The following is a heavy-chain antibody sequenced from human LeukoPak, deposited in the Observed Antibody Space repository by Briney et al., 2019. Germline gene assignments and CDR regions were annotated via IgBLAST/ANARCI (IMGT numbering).Heavy chain of an antibody. CDR3: ARAHFWSIYTIDY. Sequence: SSETLSLTCTVSGGSISSYYWSWLRQPPGKGLEWIGSIYYTGSTNYNPSLKSRVTISVDTTKNQFSLKLGCVTAADTAALYCARAHFWSIYTIDYWGQGTPVTVSS. CDR2: IYYTGST. CDR1: GGSISSYY. D-gene: IGHD3-3*02. V-gene: IGHV4-59*01. J-gene: IGHJ4*02.